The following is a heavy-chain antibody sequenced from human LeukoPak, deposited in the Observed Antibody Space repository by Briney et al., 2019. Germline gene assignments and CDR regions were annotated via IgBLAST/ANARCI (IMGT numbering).Heavy chain of an antibody. D-gene: IGHD2-2*01. CDR3: ARRVPAYCNSTSCYYYYGMDV. V-gene: IGHV3-23*01. J-gene: IGHJ6*02. CDR1: GFTFSSYA. Sequence: PGGSLRLSCAASGFTFSSYAMSWVRQAPGKGLEWVSAISGSGGSTYYADSVKGRFTISRDNSKNTLYLQMNSLRAEDTAVYYCARRVPAYCNSTSCYYYYGMDVWGQGTTVTVSS. CDR2: ISGSGGST.